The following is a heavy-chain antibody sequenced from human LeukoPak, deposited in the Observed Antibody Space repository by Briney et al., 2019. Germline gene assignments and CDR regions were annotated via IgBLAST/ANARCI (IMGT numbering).Heavy chain of an antibody. CDR1: GFTFRNYV. V-gene: IGHV3-30-3*01. D-gene: IGHD3-10*01. Sequence: PGRSLRLSCAASGFTFRNYVIHWVRQAPGKGLEWVAVTSSDLNVKLYADSVKGRFTISRDNSRSTLYLQMNSLRPEDTAIYYCAREGYYGSESPPSLYFDYWGQGTLVTVSS. J-gene: IGHJ4*02. CDR3: AREGYYGSESPPSLYFDY. CDR2: TSSDLNVK.